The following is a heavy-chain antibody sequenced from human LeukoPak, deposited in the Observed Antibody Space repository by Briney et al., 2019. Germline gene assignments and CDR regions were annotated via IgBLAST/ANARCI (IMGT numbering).Heavy chain of an antibody. Sequence: PSETLSLTCAVSGSSISTDYYWSCIRQPPGKGLEWIGSIHHNGRIYYSPSLKSRATLSLDTSKNQLSLRLSSLTAADTALYFCSRESSSSSDYWGQGTLVTVSS. CDR2: IHHNGRI. CDR3: SRESSSSSDY. V-gene: IGHV4-38-2*02. CDR1: GSSISTDYY. D-gene: IGHD6-6*01. J-gene: IGHJ4*02.